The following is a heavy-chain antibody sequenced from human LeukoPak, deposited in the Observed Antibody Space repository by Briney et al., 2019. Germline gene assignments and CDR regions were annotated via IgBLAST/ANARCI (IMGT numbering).Heavy chain of an antibody. Sequence: SETLSLTCGVYGGSFNAYYWSWIRQPPGKGLEWIGEINHSGSTNYNPSLKSRVTISVDTSKNQFSLKLSSVTAADTAVYYCARAERGRMVGAKGYYYYMDVWGKGTTVTVSS. CDR1: GGSFNAYY. CDR2: INHSGST. J-gene: IGHJ6*03. V-gene: IGHV4-34*01. CDR3: ARAERGRMVGAKGYYYYMDV. D-gene: IGHD1-26*01.